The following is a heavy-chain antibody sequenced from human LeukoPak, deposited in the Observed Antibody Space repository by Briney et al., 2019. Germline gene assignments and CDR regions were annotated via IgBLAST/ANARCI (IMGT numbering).Heavy chain of an antibody. Sequence: ASVKVSCKASGYTFTSYAMNWVRQAPGQGLERMGWINTNTGNPTYAQGFTGRFVFSLDTSVSTAYLQISSLKAEDTAVYYCARDGGGGSYPVNAFDIWGQGTMVTVSS. CDR3: ARDGGGGSYPVNAFDI. J-gene: IGHJ3*02. V-gene: IGHV7-4-1*02. D-gene: IGHD1-26*01. CDR2: INTNTGNP. CDR1: GYTFTSYA.